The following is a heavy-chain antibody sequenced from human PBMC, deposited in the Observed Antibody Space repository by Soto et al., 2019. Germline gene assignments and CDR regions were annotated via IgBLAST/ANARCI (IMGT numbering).Heavy chain of an antibody. J-gene: IGHJ4*02. CDR3: ARDSSLYLIAAAGGFDY. D-gene: IGHD6-13*01. V-gene: IGHV1-69*13. CDR1: GGTFSSYA. CDR2: IIPIFGTA. Sequence: ASVNVSCKASGGTFSSYAISWVRQAPGQGLEWMGGIIPIFGTANYAQKFQGRVTITADESTSTAYMELSSLRSEDTAVYYCARDSSLYLIAAAGGFDYWGQGTLVTVSS.